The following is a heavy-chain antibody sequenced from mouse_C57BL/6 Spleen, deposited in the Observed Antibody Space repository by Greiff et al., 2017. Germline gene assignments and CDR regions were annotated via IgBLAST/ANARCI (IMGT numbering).Heavy chain of an antibody. V-gene: IGHV1-59*01. J-gene: IGHJ1*03. CDR3: ARRSYGSRTGYFDV. Sequence: VQLQQPGAELVRPGTSVKLSCKASGYTFTSYWMHWVKQRPGQGLEWIGVIDPSDSYTNYNQKFKGKATLTVDTSSSTAYMQLSSLTSEDSAVYYCARRSYGSRTGYFDVWGTGTTVTVSS. D-gene: IGHD1-1*01. CDR2: IDPSDSYT. CDR1: GYTFTSYW.